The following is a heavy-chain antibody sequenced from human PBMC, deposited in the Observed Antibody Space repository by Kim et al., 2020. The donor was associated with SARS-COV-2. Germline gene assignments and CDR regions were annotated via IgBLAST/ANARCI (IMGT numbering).Heavy chain of an antibody. CDR3: ARNGDNTGYFVN. D-gene: IGHD3-22*01. CDR2: INTGGSSM. J-gene: IGHJ4*02. Sequence: GGSLRLSCAASGFTFSSFSMNWVRQTPGKGLEWVSFINTGGSSMYYAESVKGRFTISRDNAKNSVFLQMNSLRDEDTAVYYCARNGDNTGYFVNWGQGTLVTVSS. CDR1: GFTFSSFS. V-gene: IGHV3-48*02.